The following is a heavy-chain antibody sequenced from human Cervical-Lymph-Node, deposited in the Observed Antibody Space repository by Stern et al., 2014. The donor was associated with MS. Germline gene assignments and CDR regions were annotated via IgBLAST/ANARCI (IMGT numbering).Heavy chain of an antibody. CDR3: ARSFYDYESAASGPFDY. CDR2: IDWDDDK. CDR1: GFSLSTSGMR. V-gene: IGHV2-70*04. D-gene: IGHD3-22*01. Sequence: QVTLRESGPALVKPTQALTLTCTFSGFSLSTSGMRVSWIRQPPGKALEWLARIDWDDDKFYSTSLKTRLTISKDTSKNQVVFTMTNMDPVDTATYYCARSFYDYESAASGPFDYWGQGTLVTVSS. J-gene: IGHJ4*02.